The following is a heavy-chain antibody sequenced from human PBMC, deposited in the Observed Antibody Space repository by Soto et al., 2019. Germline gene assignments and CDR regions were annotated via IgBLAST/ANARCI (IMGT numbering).Heavy chain of an antibody. Sequence: QVQLQESGPGLLKPSQTLSLTCNVSNGYITSGGFYWSWIRHPPGKGLEWIGYIFHSGSTLYNPSLNSRVSLSADTSKNQLSLNLRSVTVADTAVYYCARGGIAGHWFDPWGQGILVTVSS. CDR1: NGYITSGGFY. CDR3: ARGGIAGHWFDP. J-gene: IGHJ5*02. V-gene: IGHV4-31*03. D-gene: IGHD6-13*01. CDR2: IFHSGST.